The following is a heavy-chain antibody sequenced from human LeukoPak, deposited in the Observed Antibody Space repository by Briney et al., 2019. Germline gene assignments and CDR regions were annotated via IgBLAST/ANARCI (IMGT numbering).Heavy chain of an antibody. J-gene: IGHJ4*02. CDR2: IYYSGST. Sequence: PSETLSLTCTVSGGSISSYYWSWIRQPPGKGLEWIGYIYYSGSTNYNPSLKSRVTISVDTSKNQISLKLSSVTAADTAVYYCAGRSGYYTPTYFDYWGQGTLVTVSS. CDR3: AGRSGYYTPTYFDY. D-gene: IGHD3-3*01. CDR1: GGSISSYY. V-gene: IGHV4-59*01.